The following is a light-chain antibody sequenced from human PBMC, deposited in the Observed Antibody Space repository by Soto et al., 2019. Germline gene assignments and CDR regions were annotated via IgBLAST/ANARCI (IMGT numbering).Light chain of an antibody. CDR3: RQYGTLLGFP. Sequence: EIVLTQSPATLSLSPGERATLSCRASQNVANYLDWYQQKPGQAPRLLIYESSNRATGIAARFSGSGSGTDFTLTISSLEPEDFAVYYCRQYGTLLGFPVGGGTKVDIK. J-gene: IGKJ4*01. CDR1: QNVANY. V-gene: IGKV3-11*01. CDR2: ESS.